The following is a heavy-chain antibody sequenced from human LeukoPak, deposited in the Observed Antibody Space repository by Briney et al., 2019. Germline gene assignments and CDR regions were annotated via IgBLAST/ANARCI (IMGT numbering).Heavy chain of an antibody. CDR3: ARAALVGFTMIVVGRPAFDL. V-gene: IGHV1-69*13. D-gene: IGHD3-22*01. CDR2: IIPIFGTA. J-gene: IGHJ3*01. CDR1: GGTFSSYA. Sequence: ASVKVSCKASGGTFSSYAISWVRQAPGQGREWMGGIIPIFGTANYAQKFQGRVTITADESTSTAYMELSSLSSEDTAVYYCARAALVGFTMIVVGRPAFDLWGQGTMVTVSS.